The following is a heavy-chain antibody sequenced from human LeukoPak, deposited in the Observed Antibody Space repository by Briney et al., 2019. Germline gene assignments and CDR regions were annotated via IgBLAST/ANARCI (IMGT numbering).Heavy chain of an antibody. Sequence: ASVKVSCKVSGYTLTELSMHWVRQAPGKGLEWMGGFDPEDGETIYAQKFQGRVTMTEDTSTDTAYMELSSLRSEDTAVYYCATSSRLDYQLLAEAFDIWGQGTMVTVSS. CDR3: ATSSRLDYQLLAEAFDI. V-gene: IGHV1-24*01. D-gene: IGHD2-2*01. J-gene: IGHJ3*02. CDR1: GYTLTELS. CDR2: FDPEDGET.